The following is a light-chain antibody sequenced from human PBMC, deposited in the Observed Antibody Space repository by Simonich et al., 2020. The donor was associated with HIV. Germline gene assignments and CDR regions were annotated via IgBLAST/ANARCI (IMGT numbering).Light chain of an antibody. V-gene: IGKV3-11*01. CDR3: QQANSFPRST. CDR2: GAS. J-gene: IGKJ4*01. Sequence: EIVLTQSPATLSLSPGDRATLSCWANQSVSSYLAWYQQKPGQAPRLLIYGASTRATGIPARFSGSGSGTEFTLTISSMQPEDFATYYCQQANSFPRSTFGGGTKVEIK. CDR1: QSVSSY.